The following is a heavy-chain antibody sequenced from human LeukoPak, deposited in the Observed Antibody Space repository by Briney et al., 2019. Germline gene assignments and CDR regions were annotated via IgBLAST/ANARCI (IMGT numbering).Heavy chain of an antibody. CDR3: AKPYYYDSSGYYYRH. J-gene: IGHJ4*02. D-gene: IGHD3-22*01. Sequence: GGSLRLSCAASGFTFSSYGMHWVRQAPGKGLEWVADISYDGSNKYYADSVKGRFTISRDNSKNTLYLQMNRLRAEDTAVYYCAKPYYYDSSGYYYRHWGQGTLVTVSS. CDR1: GFTFSSYG. V-gene: IGHV3-30*18. CDR2: ISYDGSNK.